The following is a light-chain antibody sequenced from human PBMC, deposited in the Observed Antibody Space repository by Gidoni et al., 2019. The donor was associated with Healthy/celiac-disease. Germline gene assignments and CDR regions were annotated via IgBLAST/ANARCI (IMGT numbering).Light chain of an antibody. Sequence: EIVLTQSPATLSVSPGDSATRSGRARQSVSSYLAWYQQKPGQAPRLLIYDASNRATGIPARFSGSGSGTDFTLTISSLEPEDFAVYYCQQRSNWPLFGGXTKVEIK. CDR3: QQRSNWPL. CDR2: DAS. CDR1: QSVSSY. V-gene: IGKV3-11*01. J-gene: IGKJ4*02.